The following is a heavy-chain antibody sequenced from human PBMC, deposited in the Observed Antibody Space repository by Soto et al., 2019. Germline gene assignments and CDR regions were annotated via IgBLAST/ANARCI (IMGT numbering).Heavy chain of an antibody. Sequence: SVKVSCKASGGTFSSYAISWVRQAPGQGLEWMGGIIPIFGTANYAQKFQGRVTITADGSTSIAYMELSSLRSEDTAVYYCASIWADYGENDWGQGTLVTVSS. CDR3: ASIWADYGEND. CDR1: GGTFSSYA. D-gene: IGHD4-17*01. CDR2: IIPIFGTA. V-gene: IGHV1-69*13. J-gene: IGHJ4*02.